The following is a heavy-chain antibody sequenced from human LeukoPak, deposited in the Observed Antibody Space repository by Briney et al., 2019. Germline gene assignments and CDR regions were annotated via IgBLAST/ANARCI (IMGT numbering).Heavy chain of an antibody. CDR1: GYTFTSYG. CDR3: AREEEQLVLGYNWFDP. V-gene: IGHV1-18*01. J-gene: IGHJ5*02. CDR2: ISAYNGNT. Sequence: VASVKVSCKASGYTFTSYGISWVRQAPGQGLEWMGWISAYNGNTNYAQKLQGRVTMTTDTSTSTAYMELRSLRSDVTAVYYCAREEEQLVLGYNWFDPWGQGTLVTVSS. D-gene: IGHD6-6*01.